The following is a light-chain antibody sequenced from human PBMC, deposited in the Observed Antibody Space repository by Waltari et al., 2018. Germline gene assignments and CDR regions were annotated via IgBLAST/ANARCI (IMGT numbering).Light chain of an antibody. CDR1: QSVLYSSNNKNY. CDR2: WAS. Sequence: DIVMTQSPDSLAVSLGERATINCKSSQSVLYSSNNKNYLAWYKQKPGQPPKLLIYWASNRESGVPDRFSGSGSGTDFTLTISSLQAEDVAVYYCQQDYTTPFTFGPGTKVDIK. V-gene: IGKV4-1*01. J-gene: IGKJ3*01. CDR3: QQDYTTPFT.